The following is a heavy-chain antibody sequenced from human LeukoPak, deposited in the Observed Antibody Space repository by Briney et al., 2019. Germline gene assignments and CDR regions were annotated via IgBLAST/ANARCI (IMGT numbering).Heavy chain of an antibody. CDR2: IYYSGST. Sequence: SETLSLTCTVSGGSISSYYWSWIRQPPGKGLEWIGTIYYSGSTYYNPSLKSRVTISVDTSKNQFSLKLSSVTASDTAVYYCARRFAPSRNDAFDIWGQGTVVTVSS. V-gene: IGHV4-59*04. D-gene: IGHD3-10*01. CDR1: GGSISSYY. CDR3: ARRFAPSRNDAFDI. J-gene: IGHJ3*02.